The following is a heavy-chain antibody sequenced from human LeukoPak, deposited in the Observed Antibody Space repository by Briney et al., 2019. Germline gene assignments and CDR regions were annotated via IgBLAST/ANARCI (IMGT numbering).Heavy chain of an antibody. CDR2: ISSNGGST. Sequence: QPGGSLRLSCAASGSTFSSYAMHWVRQAPGKGLEYVSAISSNGGSTYYANSVKGRFTISRDNSKNTLYPQMGSLRAEDMAVYYCAREPHSSTWCGVWVDYWGQGTLVTVSS. CDR3: AREPHSSTWCGVWVDY. D-gene: IGHD6-6*01. V-gene: IGHV3-64*01. CDR1: GSTFSSYA. J-gene: IGHJ4*02.